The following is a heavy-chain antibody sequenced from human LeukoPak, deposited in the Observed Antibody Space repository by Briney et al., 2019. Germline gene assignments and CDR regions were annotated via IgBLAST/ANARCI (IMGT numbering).Heavy chain of an antibody. Sequence: GGSLRLSCAASGFTFSSYWMHWVRQAPGKGLEWVSAISGSSGRTYYADFVKGRFTISRDNSKNTLYLQMNSLRAEDTAIYYCAKPARTDYTDYWGQGTLVTVSS. CDR1: GFTFSSYW. D-gene: IGHD1-14*01. V-gene: IGHV3-23*01. CDR3: AKPARTDYTDY. CDR2: ISGSSGRT. J-gene: IGHJ4*02.